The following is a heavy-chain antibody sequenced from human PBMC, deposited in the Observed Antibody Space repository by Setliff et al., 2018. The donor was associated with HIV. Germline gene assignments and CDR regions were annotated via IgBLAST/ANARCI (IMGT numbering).Heavy chain of an antibody. CDR3: AKDRVGNCINGVCYTPDY. D-gene: IGHD2-8*01. J-gene: IGHJ4*02. CDR2: INEDGTRI. Sequence: PGGSLRLSCVGSGFTFSNHWMQWVRQAPGKGLVWVSRINEDGTRISYADSVKGRFTISRDNAKKSLYLQMNSLRAEDTAVYYCAKDRVGNCINGVCYTPDYWGQGTLVTVSS. CDR1: GFTFSNHW. V-gene: IGHV3-74*01.